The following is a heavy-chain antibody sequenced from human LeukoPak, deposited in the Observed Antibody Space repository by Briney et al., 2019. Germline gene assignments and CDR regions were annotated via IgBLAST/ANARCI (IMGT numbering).Heavy chain of an antibody. CDR1: GFTVSSNY. CDR3: ARESGGSSLAFDY. J-gene: IGHJ4*02. V-gene: IGHV3-66*02. Sequence: GGSLRLSCAASGFTVSSNYMSLVRQAPGRGLDWVSVIYSGGSTYYADSVKGRFTISRDNSTNTLYLQMNSLRAEDTAVYYCARESGGSSLAFDYWGQGTLVTVSS. CDR2: IYSGGST. D-gene: IGHD6-6*01.